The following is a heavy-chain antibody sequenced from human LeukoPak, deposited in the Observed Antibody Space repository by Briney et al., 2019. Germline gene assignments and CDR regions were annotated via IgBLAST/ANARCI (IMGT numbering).Heavy chain of an antibody. CDR1: GESISGFY. D-gene: IGHD1-26*01. Sequence: SETLSLTCTVSGESISGFYWNWIRQPPGKGLEWLGYIYYSGSTNYNPSLKSRVTISVDTSKNQFSLKLSSVTAADTAVYYCARHYTQGRVGATSPPGHWGQGTLVTVSS. CDR3: ARHYTQGRVGATSPPGH. V-gene: IGHV4-59*08. CDR2: IYYSGST. J-gene: IGHJ4*02.